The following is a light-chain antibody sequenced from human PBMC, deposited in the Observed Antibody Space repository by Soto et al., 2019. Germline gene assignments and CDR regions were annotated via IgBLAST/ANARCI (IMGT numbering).Light chain of an antibody. CDR1: SSNIGNNY. CDR3: GTWDSSLSAL. Sequence: QSALTQPPSVSAAPGQKVTISCSGSSSNIGNNYVSWYQQLPGKAPKLLIYDNNKRPSGIPDRFSGSKSGTSATLGITGLQTGDEADYYCGTWDSSLSALFGTGTKVTVL. V-gene: IGLV1-51*01. J-gene: IGLJ1*01. CDR2: DNN.